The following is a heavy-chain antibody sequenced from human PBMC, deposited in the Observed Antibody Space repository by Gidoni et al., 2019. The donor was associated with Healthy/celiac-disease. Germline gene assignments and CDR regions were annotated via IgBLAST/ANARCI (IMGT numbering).Heavy chain of an antibody. CDR1: GGTFSSYA. CDR2: IIPIFGTA. CDR3: ARDHVGYYDSSGEESLAFDI. J-gene: IGHJ3*02. D-gene: IGHD3-22*01. Sequence: QVQLVQSGAEVKKPGSSVKVSCKASGGTFSSYAISWVRQAPGQGLEWMGGIIPIFGTANYAQKFQGRVTITADESTSTAYMELSSLRSEDTAVYYCARDHVGYYDSSGEESLAFDIWGQGTMVTVSS. V-gene: IGHV1-69*01.